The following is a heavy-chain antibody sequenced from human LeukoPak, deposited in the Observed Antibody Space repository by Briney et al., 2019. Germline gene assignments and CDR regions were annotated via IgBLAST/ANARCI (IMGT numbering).Heavy chain of an antibody. CDR3: AKVRRIVVPPAPSHYSYGMDL. CDR1: GFMFSSNW. V-gene: IGHV3-7*03. Sequence: GGSLRLSCAASGFMFSSNWMSWVRLAPGKGLEWVANIKEDGTETYYVDSVKGRFTISRDNAKNSLYLQMNSLRVEDTAVYYCAKVRRIVVPPAPSHYSYGMDLWGQGTTVTVSS. CDR2: IKEDGTET. D-gene: IGHD2-2*01. J-gene: IGHJ6*02.